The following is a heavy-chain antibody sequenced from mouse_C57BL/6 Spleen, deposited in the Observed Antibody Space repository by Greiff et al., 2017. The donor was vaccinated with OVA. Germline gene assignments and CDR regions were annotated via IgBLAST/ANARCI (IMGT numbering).Heavy chain of an antibody. CDR3: AKANWDY. Sequence: EVKLMESGGGLVKPGGSLKLSCAASGFTFSDYGMHWVRQAPEKGLEWVAYISSGSSTIYYADTVKGRFTISRDNAKNTLFLQMTSLRSEDTAMYYCAKANWDYWGQGTTLTVSS. V-gene: IGHV5-17*01. CDR1: GFTFSDYG. J-gene: IGHJ2*01. CDR2: ISSGSSTI. D-gene: IGHD4-1*01.